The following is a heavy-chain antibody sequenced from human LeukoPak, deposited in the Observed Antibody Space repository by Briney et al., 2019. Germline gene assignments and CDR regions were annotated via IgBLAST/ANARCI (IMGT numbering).Heavy chain of an antibody. CDR1: GYTFTGYY. V-gene: IGHV1-2*02. CDR3: ARGYSSSWYYGYYDSSGYYAYFDY. D-gene: IGHD3-22*01. CDR2: INPNSGGT. J-gene: IGHJ4*02. Sequence: GASVKVSCKASGYTFTGYYMHWVRQAPGQGLEWMGWINPNSGGTNYAQKFQGRVTMTRDTSISTAYMELSRLRSDDTAVYYCARGYSSSWYYGYYDSSGYYAYFDYWGQGTLVTVSP.